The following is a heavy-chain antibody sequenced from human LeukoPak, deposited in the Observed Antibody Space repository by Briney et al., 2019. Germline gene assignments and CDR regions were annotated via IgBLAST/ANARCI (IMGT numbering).Heavy chain of an antibody. D-gene: IGHD1-26*01. Sequence: SETLSLTCTVSGGSISSSSYYWGWIRQPPGKGLEWIGSIYYSGSTNYNPSLKSRVTISVDTSKNQFSLRLSSVSAADTAVYYCARRSGWGLLNEGDAFDIWGQGTMVTVSS. CDR1: GGSISSSSYY. V-gene: IGHV4-39*07. J-gene: IGHJ3*02. CDR3: ARRSGWGLLNEGDAFDI. CDR2: IYYSGST.